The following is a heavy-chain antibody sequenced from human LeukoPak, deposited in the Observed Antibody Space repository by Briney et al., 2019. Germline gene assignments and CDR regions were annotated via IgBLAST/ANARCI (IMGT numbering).Heavy chain of an antibody. D-gene: IGHD3-22*01. J-gene: IGHJ4*02. V-gene: IGHV4-30-4*01. CDR2: IYYSGST. CDR3: ASLDSSGYSNFDY. Sequence: SETLSLTCTVSGGSISSGDYYWSWIRQPPGKVLEWIGYIYYSGSTYYNPSLKSRVTISVDTSKNQFSLKLSSVTAADTAVYYCASLDSSGYSNFDYWGQGTLVTVSS. CDR1: GGSISSGDYY.